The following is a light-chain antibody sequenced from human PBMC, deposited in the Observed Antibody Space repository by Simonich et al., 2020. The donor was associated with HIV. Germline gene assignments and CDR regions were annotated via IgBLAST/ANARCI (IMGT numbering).Light chain of an antibody. Sequence: QSALTQPASVSGSPGQSITISCTGNSSDVGGYKYVSWYQQPPGKAPKLMISEVTKRPSGVPDRFSGSKSGNTASLTVSGLQAEDEADYYCSSYAGSINVVFGGGTKLTVL. CDR1: SSDVGGYKY. CDR2: EVT. CDR3: SSYAGSINVV. J-gene: IGLJ2*01. V-gene: IGLV2-8*01.